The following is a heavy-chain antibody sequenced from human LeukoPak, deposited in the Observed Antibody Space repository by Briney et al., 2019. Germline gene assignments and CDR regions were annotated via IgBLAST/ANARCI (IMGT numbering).Heavy chain of an antibody. CDR1: GFTFRTYW. CDR3: ARAKPGGNWFDP. CDR2: INTDGSGT. Sequence: GGSLILSCAASGFTFRTYWMHWVRKAPGKGLLWVSRINTDGSGTIYADSVKGRFTISRDNANNTLYLQMNSLRAEDTALYYCARAKPGGNWFDPWGQGTLVTVSS. V-gene: IGHV3-74*01. J-gene: IGHJ5*02. D-gene: IGHD3-16*01.